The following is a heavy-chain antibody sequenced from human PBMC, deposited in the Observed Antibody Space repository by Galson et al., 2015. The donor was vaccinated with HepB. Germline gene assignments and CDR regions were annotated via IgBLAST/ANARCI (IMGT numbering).Heavy chain of an antibody. V-gene: IGHV1-18*04. CDR1: GYTFTNYG. CDR3: ARDGSGNTYTPYYDYGMDV. Sequence: SVKVSCKASGYTFTNYGIIWVRRTPGQGLEWMGWISAYNGNTNYAQKLQSRVTISVDRSKNQFSLKLSSVTAADTAVHYCARDGSGNTYTPYYDYGMDVWGQGTTVTVSS. D-gene: IGHD3-10*01. J-gene: IGHJ6*02. CDR2: ISAYNGNT.